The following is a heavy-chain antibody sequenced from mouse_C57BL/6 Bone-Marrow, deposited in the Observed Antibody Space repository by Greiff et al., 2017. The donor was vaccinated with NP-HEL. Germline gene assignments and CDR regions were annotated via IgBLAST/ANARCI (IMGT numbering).Heavy chain of an antibody. D-gene: IGHD2-4*01. CDR1: GDTFTSDG. Sequence: QVQLQQSGAELARPGASVKLSCKASGDTFTSDGRSGGKQRNGQGREWIGEIYPRRGNKDDNEKFKGKATLTADKSSSTAYMELRSLTSEDSAVYFCARWRLRFDYWGQGTTLTVSS. V-gene: IGHV1-81*01. J-gene: IGHJ2*01. CDR2: IYPRRGNK. CDR3: ARWRLRFDY.